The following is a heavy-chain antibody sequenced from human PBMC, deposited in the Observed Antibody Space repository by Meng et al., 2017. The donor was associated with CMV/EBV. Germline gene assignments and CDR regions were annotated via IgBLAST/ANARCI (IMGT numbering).Heavy chain of an antibody. Sequence: SETLSLTCAVYGGSFSGYYWSWIRQPPGKGLEWIGEINHSGSTNYNPSLKSRVTISVDTSKNQFSLKLSSVTAADTAVYYCARAYSSSWYGTPLYALFDLWGQGTLVTVSS. CDR2: INHSGST. CDR1: GGSFSGYY. J-gene: IGHJ5*02. V-gene: IGHV4-34*01. D-gene: IGHD6-13*01. CDR3: ARAYSSSWYGTPLYALFDL.